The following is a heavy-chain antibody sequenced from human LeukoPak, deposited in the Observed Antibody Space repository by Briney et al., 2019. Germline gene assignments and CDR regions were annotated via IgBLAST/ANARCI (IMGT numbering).Heavy chain of an antibody. CDR1: GFTFSTYS. D-gene: IGHD6-19*01. Sequence: GGSLKLSCAASGFTFSTYSMNRVRQAPGKGLEWVSYISSSGSTIYYADSVKGRFTISRDNAKNSLSLQMNSLRAEDTALYYCARDLRVDQWLAEFDYWGQGTLVTVSS. V-gene: IGHV3-48*04. CDR2: ISSSGSTI. CDR3: ARDLRVDQWLAEFDY. J-gene: IGHJ4*02.